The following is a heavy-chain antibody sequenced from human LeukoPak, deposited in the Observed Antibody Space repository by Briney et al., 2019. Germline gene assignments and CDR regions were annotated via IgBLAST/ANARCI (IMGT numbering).Heavy chain of an antibody. CDR3: ARVPRRECGGDCYGWFDP. V-gene: IGHV3-23*01. J-gene: IGHJ5*02. CDR1: GFTFSSYA. CDR2: ISGSGGST. Sequence: GGSLRLSCAASGFTFSSYARSWVGQAPGKGLEWASAISGSGGSTYYADSVKGRFTISRDNSKNTLYLQMNSLRAEDTAVYYCARVPRRECGGDCYGWFDPWGQGTLVTVSS. D-gene: IGHD2-21*02.